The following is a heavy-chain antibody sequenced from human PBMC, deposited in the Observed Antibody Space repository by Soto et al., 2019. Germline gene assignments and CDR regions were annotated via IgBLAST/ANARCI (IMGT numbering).Heavy chain of an antibody. CDR1: GFTFSSYA. Sequence: EVQLLESGGGLVQPGGSLRLSCAASGFTFSSYAMTCVRQAPGTGLVWVSTLRGSAGGTYYVDSVRGLFTISRDNSAHTLYRQMNSLRGEDTAVYYCANTLHSTSWYGLQDYWGQGTLVTVSA. CDR2: LRGSAGGT. D-gene: IGHD6-13*01. CDR3: ANTLHSTSWYGLQDY. J-gene: IGHJ4*02. V-gene: IGHV3-23*01.